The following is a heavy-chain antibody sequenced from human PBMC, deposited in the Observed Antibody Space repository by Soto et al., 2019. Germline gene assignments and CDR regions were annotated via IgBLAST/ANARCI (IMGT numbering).Heavy chain of an antibody. CDR2: INAGNGNT. CDR1: GYTFTSYA. J-gene: IGHJ6*02. Sequence: ASVKVSCKASGYTFTSYAMHWVRQAPGQRLEWMGWINAGNGNTKYLQKFQGRVTITRDTSASTAYMELSSLRSEDTAVYYCARDLGYSYGYVYYGMDVWGQGTTVTVSS. CDR3: ARDLGYSYGYVYYGMDV. V-gene: IGHV1-3*01. D-gene: IGHD5-18*01.